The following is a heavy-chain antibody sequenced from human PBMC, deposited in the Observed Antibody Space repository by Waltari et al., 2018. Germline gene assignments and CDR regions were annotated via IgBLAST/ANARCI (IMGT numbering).Heavy chain of an antibody. CDR2: INAGGDFT. CDR3: AKFGGSTRPYFYFDS. CDR1: GFTFGNYG. Sequence: EVLLLESGGGLVQPGGSLRLSCATSGFTFGNYGMSWGRQAPGKGLERVSAINAGGDFTYYTDSVKGRFTISRDNSRNTLFLQMDSLRGEDTAMYYCAKFGGSTRPYFYFDSWGRGALVTVSS. J-gene: IGHJ4*02. D-gene: IGHD1-26*01. V-gene: IGHV3-23*01.